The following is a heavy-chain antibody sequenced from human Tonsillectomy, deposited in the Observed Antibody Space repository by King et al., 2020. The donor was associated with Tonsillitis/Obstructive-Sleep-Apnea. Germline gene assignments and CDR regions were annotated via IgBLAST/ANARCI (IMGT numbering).Heavy chain of an antibody. CDR1: GFTFDDYA. D-gene: IGHD3-3*01. Sequence: VQLVESGGGLVQPGRSLRLSCAASGFTFDDYAMYWVRQAPGKGLEWVSGISWNSGSIGYADSVKGRFTISRDNAKNSLYLQMNSLRAEDTALYYCAKSAYYDFWSGYYTDRDYIDVWGKGTTVTVSS. CDR3: AKSAYYDFWSGYYTDRDYIDV. CDR2: ISWNSGSI. J-gene: IGHJ6*03. V-gene: IGHV3-9*01.